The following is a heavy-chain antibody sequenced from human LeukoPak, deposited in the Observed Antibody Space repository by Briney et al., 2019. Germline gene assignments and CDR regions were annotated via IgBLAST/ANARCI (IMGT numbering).Heavy chain of an antibody. Sequence: SVKVSCKASGGTFSSYAISWVRQAPGQGLEWMGGIIPIFGTANYAQKFQGRVTITADESTSTAYMELSSLRSEDTAVYHCARGLLAAGPSPSWFDPWGQGTLVTVSS. CDR2: IIPIFGTA. D-gene: IGHD6-13*01. J-gene: IGHJ5*02. V-gene: IGHV1-69*01. CDR3: ARGLLAAGPSPSWFDP. CDR1: GGTFSSYA.